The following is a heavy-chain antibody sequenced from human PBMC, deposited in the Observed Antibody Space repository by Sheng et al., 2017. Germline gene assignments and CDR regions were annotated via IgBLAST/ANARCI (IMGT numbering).Heavy chain of an antibody. CDR1: GGTFSSDA. Sequence: QVQLVESGAEVKKSGSSVKVSCKASGGTFSSDAISWVRQAPGQGLEWMGGIIPVHGTPNYALKFQGRVTITADKSSDTVYLELSSLRSEDTAVYYCARGEGLGYYMDVWGNETTVTVSS. CDR3: ARGEGLGYYMDV. V-gene: IGHV1-69*14. J-gene: IGHJ6*03. CDR2: IIPVHGTP. D-gene: IGHD7-27*01.